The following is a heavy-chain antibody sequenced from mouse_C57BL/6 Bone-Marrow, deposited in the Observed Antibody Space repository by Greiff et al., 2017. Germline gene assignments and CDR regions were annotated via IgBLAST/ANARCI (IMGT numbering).Heavy chain of an antibody. CDR2: IDPETGGT. D-gene: IGHD1-1*01. CDR3: TRGATVVAVDY. V-gene: IGHV1-15*01. CDR1: GYTFTDYE. J-gene: IGHJ2*01. Sequence: QVQLQQSGAELVRPGASVTLSCKASGYTFTDYEMHWVKQTPVHGLEWIGAIDPETGGTAYNQKFKGKAILTADKSSRTAYMELRSRTSEDSAVYYCTRGATVVAVDYWGQGTTLTVSS.